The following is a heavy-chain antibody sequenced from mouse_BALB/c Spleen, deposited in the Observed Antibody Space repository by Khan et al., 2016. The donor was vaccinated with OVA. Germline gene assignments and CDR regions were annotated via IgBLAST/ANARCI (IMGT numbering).Heavy chain of an antibody. CDR2: VNPNNGGS. V-gene: IGHV1-26*01. CDR3: ARGYDFFAY. CDR1: GYSFTLYY. Sequence: VQLQQSGPDLVKPGASVKISCKASGYSFTLYYMTWVKQSHGKSLEWIGRVNPNNGGSDYNQEFKGKAILTVDKSCNTAYMELHSLTSVDSAVYYCARGYDFFAYWGQGTLVTGSA. D-gene: IGHD2-14*01. J-gene: IGHJ3*01.